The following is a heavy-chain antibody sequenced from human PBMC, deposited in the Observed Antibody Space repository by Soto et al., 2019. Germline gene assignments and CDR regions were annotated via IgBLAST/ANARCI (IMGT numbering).Heavy chain of an antibody. V-gene: IGHV1-2*04. CDR2: INPNSGGT. Sequence: ASVKVSCKASGYTFTGYYMHWVRQAPGQGLEWMGWINPNSGGTNYAQKFQGWVTMTRDTSISTAYMELSRLRSDDTAVYYCARGTLGYCSNTSCWDYYYMDVWSKGTTVTVSS. CDR3: ARGTLGYCSNTSCWDYYYMDV. D-gene: IGHD2-2*01. CDR1: GYTFTGYY. J-gene: IGHJ6*03.